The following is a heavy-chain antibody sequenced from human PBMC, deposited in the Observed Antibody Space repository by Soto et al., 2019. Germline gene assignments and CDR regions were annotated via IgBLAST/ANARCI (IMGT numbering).Heavy chain of an antibody. CDR3: ARDLGGYSSGWYAEYFQH. V-gene: IGHV3-7*03. J-gene: IGHJ1*01. Sequence: GGSLRLSCAASGFTFSSYWMSWVRQAPGKGLEWVANIKQDGSEKYYVDSVKGRFTISRDNAKNSLYLQMNSLRAEDTAVYYGARDLGGYSSGWYAEYFQHWGQGTLVTVSS. D-gene: IGHD6-19*01. CDR1: GFTFSSYW. CDR2: IKQDGSEK.